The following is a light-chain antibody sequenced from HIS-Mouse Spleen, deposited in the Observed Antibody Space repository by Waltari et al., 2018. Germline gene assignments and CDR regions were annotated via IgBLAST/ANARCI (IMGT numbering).Light chain of an antibody. CDR2: DVS. CDR1: SSDVGGYNY. J-gene: IGLJ2*01. V-gene: IGLV2-14*03. Sequence: QSALTQPASVSGSPGQSITISCTGTSSDVGGYNYVSWYQQHPGKAPKLMIYDVSNPPSAVSNRVSGSKSGNTASLTISGLQAEDEADYYCSSYTSSSFNVVFGGGTKLTVL. CDR3: SSYTSSSFNVV.